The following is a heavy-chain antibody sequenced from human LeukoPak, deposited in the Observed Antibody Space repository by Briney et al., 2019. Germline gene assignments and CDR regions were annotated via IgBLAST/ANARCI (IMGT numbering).Heavy chain of an antibody. CDR3: ARVLRYCSSTSCYSYYYYYMDV. CDR2: IYTTGST. D-gene: IGHD2-2*01. J-gene: IGHJ6*03. Sequence: SETLSLTCTVSGGSISSGGYFWSWIRQPAGKGLEWIGGIYTTGSTNYNPSLKSRVTMSVDTSKNQFSLKLSSVTAADTAVYYCARVLRYCSSTSCYSYYYYYMDVWGKGATVTVSS. V-gene: IGHV4-61*02. CDR1: GGSISSGGYF.